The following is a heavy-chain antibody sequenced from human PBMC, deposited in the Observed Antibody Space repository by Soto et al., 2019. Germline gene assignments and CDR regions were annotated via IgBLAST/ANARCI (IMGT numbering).Heavy chain of an antibody. CDR2: INHSGST. CDR1: GGSFSGYY. Sequence: PSETLSLTCAVYGGSFSGYYWSWIRQPPGKGLEWIGEINHSGSTNYNPSLKSRVTISVDTSKNQFSLKLSSVTAADTAVYYCARGSSDDFWGGYYSRSKPKKTYNWFDPWGQGTLVTVSS. V-gene: IGHV4-34*01. D-gene: IGHD3-3*01. J-gene: IGHJ5*02. CDR3: ARGSSDDFWGGYYSRSKPKKTYNWFDP.